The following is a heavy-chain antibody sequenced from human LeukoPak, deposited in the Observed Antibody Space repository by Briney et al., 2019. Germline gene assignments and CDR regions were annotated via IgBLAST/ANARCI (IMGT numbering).Heavy chain of an antibody. Sequence: SETLSLTCTVSGGSISSGSYYWGWIRQPPGKGLEWIGSIYYSGSTYYNPSLKSRVTISVDMSKNQFSLKVSSVTAADTAVYYCARAKMATVTSFDLWGRGTLVTVSS. CDR2: IYYSGST. CDR1: GGSISSGSYY. CDR3: ARAKMATVTSFDL. J-gene: IGHJ2*01. V-gene: IGHV4-39*07. D-gene: IGHD4-17*01.